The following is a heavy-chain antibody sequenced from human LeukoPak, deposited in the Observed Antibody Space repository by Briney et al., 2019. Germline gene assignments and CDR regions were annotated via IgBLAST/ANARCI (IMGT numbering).Heavy chain of an antibody. CDR2: INPNSGGT. V-gene: IGHV1-2*02. CDR3: ASRYSYGYDFDY. CDR1: GNTLTGYY. D-gene: IGHD5-18*01. J-gene: IGHJ4*02. Sequence: ASVKFSCKASGNTLTGYYMPWVQQAPGQGLEWMGWINPNSGGTNYAQKFQGRVTMTRDTSISTAYMELSRLRSDDTAVYYCASRYSYGYDFDYWGQGTLVTVSS.